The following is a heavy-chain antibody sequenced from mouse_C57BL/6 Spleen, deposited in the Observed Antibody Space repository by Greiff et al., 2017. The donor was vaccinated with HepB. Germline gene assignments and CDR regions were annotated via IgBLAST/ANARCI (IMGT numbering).Heavy chain of an antibody. CDR1: GYTFTDYY. CDR2: INPNNGGT. J-gene: IGHJ4*01. Sequence: EVQLQQSGPELVKPGASVKISCKPSGYTFTDYYMNWVKQSHGKSLEWIGDINPNNGGTSYNQKFKGKATLTVDKSSSTAYMELRSLTSEDSAVYYCARKGLYAMDYWGQGTSVTVSS. CDR3: ARKGLYAMDY. V-gene: IGHV1-26*01.